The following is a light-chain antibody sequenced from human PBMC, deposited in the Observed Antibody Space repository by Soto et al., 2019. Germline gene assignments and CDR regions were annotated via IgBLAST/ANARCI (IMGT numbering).Light chain of an antibody. CDR2: GAS. CDR1: QGIINY. Sequence: IPLTQSPSSLSASVGDRVTMTCRASQGIINYLAWYQQKPGKAPKLLIYGASTLQSVVPSRFGGSGSGTDFTLTVSSLQPEDFATYDCQQLFMYPPTFGPGTKVDIK. V-gene: IGKV1-9*01. J-gene: IGKJ3*01. CDR3: QQLFMYPPT.